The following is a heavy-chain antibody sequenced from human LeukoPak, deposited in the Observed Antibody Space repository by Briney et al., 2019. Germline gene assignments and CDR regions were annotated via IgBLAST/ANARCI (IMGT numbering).Heavy chain of an antibody. J-gene: IGHJ4*02. V-gene: IGHV3-21*01. CDR1: GFTFSSYS. CDR3: ARLLSSSSGAYFDY. D-gene: IGHD6-6*01. CDR2: ISSSSSYI. Sequence: RLSCAASGFTFSSYSMNWVRQAPGKGLEWVSSISSSSSYIYYADSVKGRFTISRDNAKNSLYLQMNSLRAEDTAVYYCARLLSSSSGAYFDYWGQGTLVTVSS.